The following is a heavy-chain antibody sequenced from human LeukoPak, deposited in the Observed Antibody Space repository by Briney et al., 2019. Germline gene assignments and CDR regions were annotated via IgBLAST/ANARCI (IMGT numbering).Heavy chain of an antibody. J-gene: IGHJ4*02. CDR1: GGSISSSNW. V-gene: IGHV4-4*02. Sequence: SGTLSLTRAVSGGSISSSNWWSWVRQPPGKGLEWIGEIYHSGSTNYNPSLKSRVTISVDKSKNQFSLKLSSVTAADTAVYYCARGRITFGGVIVLDYWGQGTLVTVSS. CDR3: ARGRITFGGVIVLDY. D-gene: IGHD3-16*02. CDR2: IYHSGST.